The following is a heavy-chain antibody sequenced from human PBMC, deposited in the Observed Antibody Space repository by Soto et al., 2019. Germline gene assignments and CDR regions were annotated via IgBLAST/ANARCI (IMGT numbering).Heavy chain of an antibody. J-gene: IGHJ5*02. CDR1: GFIFENFG. V-gene: IGHV3-23*01. Sequence: SLRLSCAASGFIFENFGMSWVRQAPGKGLEWISSISGSGFKKYYADSVKGRFTISRDNSKSTVYLELNNLSAEDTAVYHCAKNQGVELVPLTTVDWFDPWGQGSVVTVSS. CDR2: ISGSGFKK. D-gene: IGHD1-26*01. CDR3: AKNQGVELVPLTTVDWFDP.